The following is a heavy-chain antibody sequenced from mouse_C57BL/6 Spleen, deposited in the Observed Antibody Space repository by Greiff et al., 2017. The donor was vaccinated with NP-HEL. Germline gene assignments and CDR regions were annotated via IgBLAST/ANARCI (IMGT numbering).Heavy chain of an antibody. V-gene: IGHV1-76*01. CDR2: IYPGSGNT. CDR1: GYTFTDYY. Sequence: QVQLQQSGAELVRPGASVKLSCKASGYTFTDYYINWVKQRPGQGLEWIARIYPGSGNTYYNEKFKGKATLTAEKSSSTAYMQLSSLTSEDSAVYFCARSDKRAWFAYWGQGTLVTVSA. CDR3: ARSDKRAWFAY. J-gene: IGHJ3*01.